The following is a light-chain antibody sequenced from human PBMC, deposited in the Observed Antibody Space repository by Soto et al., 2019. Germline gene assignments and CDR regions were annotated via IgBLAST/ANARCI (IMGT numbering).Light chain of an antibody. J-gene: IGKJ1*01. CDR1: QSVGTS. Sequence: EIVLTQSPATLSLSPGERATFSCKASQSVGTSLAWFQQKPGQAPRLLIYDASVRATGIPARFSGSGSGTDFTLTISRLQPEDIAMYYCQQYGSSPRTFGQGTKVEIK. CDR3: QQYGSSPRT. V-gene: IGKV3-11*01. CDR2: DAS.